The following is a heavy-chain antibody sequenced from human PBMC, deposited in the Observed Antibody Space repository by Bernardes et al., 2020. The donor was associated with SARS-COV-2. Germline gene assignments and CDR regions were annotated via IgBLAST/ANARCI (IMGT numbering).Heavy chain of an antibody. J-gene: IGHJ5*02. V-gene: IGHV3-23*01. CDR2: IGDSGTAT. Sequence: GGSLRLSCVASGFTFSAFALSWVRQAPGKGLQWVSGIGDSGTATYYADSVRGRFTISRDNSKNTLYLQMNSLRDEDTAVYYCAKAGSDDYYGHAFGEQGGVVVGAPTVIDIPNPLQSLPWG. D-gene: IGHD3-10*01. CDR3: AKAGSDDYYGHAFGEQGGVVVGAPTVIDIPNPLQSLP. CDR1: GFTFSAFA.